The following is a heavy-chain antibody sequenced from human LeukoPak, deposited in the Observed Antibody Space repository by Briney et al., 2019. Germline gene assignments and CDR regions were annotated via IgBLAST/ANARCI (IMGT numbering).Heavy chain of an antibody. CDR2: ISGSGGST. J-gene: IGHJ4*02. Sequence: GGSLRLSCAASGFTFSSYAMSWVRQAPGKGLEWVSAISGSGGSTYYADSVKGRFTISRDNSENTLYLQMNSLRAEDTAVYYCAKDLRVVVAATLDYWGQGTLVTVSS. CDR1: GFTFSSYA. CDR3: AKDLRVVVAATLDY. V-gene: IGHV3-23*01. D-gene: IGHD2-15*01.